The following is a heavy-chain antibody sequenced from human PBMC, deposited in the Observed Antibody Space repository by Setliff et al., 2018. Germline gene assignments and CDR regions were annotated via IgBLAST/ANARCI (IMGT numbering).Heavy chain of an antibody. D-gene: IGHD2-15*01. Sequence: GGSLRLSCAASGFTFSIYSMHWVRQAPGKGLEWVSGISASGGITYYADSVKGRFTISRDDSKNTLYLQMNSLRPEDTAVYYCARTCSGSGCYAGLESWGQGTPVTVSS. CDR2: ISASGGIT. V-gene: IGHV3-23*01. J-gene: IGHJ4*02. CDR1: GFTFSIYS. CDR3: ARTCSGSGCYAGLES.